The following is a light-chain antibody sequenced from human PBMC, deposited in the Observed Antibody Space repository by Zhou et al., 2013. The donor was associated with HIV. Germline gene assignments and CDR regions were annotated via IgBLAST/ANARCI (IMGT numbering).Light chain of an antibody. Sequence: DIQLTQSPSFLSPSVGDRVTITCRASQGISSYLAWYQQKPGKAPKLLIYSASTLQSGVPSRFSGSGSGTEFTLTINSLQPEDLATYYCQQAGSLPYTFGQGTKLEI. J-gene: IGKJ2*01. CDR1: QGISSY. V-gene: IGKV1-9*01. CDR2: SAS. CDR3: QQAGSLPYT.